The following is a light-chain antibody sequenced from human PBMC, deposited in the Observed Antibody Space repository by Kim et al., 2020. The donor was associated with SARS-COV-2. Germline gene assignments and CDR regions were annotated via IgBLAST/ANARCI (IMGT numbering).Light chain of an antibody. J-gene: IGKJ5*01. CDR2: DAS. CDR1: QSVGTY. CDR3: QQRGN. V-gene: IGKV3-11*01. Sequence: VTLSLSPGERATLSCRAGQSVGTYLAWYQQKPGQAPRLLIYDASKRATGIPARFRGSGSGTDFTLTIGTLEPEDSAVYYCQQRGNFGQGTRLEIK.